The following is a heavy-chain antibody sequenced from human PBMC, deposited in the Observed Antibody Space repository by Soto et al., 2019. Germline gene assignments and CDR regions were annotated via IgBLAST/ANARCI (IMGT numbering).Heavy chain of an antibody. Sequence: ASVKVSCKASGYTFTSYDINWVRQATGQGLEWMGWMNPNSGNTGYAQKFQGRVTMTRNTSISTAYMELSSLKASDTAMYYCARQGSGWYGSGGAFDIWGQGTMVTVS. CDR2: MNPNSGNT. CDR1: GYTFTSYD. D-gene: IGHD6-19*01. V-gene: IGHV1-8*01. CDR3: ARQGSGWYGSGGAFDI. J-gene: IGHJ3*02.